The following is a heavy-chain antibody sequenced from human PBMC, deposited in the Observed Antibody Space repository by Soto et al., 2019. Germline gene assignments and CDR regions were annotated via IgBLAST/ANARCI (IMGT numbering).Heavy chain of an antibody. V-gene: IGHV3-53*01. J-gene: IGHJ4*02. CDR1: GFTVRSNH. Sequence: EVQLVESGGGLIQPGGSLRLSCAASGFTVRSNHMSWVRQAPGKGLEWVSLIYSGGTTYYADSVKGRFTISRDNSKNTLYLQMSSLRADDTAVYYCARAISGTTAFDYWGQGTLVTVSS. D-gene: IGHD1-20*01. CDR3: ARAISGTTAFDY. CDR2: IYSGGTT.